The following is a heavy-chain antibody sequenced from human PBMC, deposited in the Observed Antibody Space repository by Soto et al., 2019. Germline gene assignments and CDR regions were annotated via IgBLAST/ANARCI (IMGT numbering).Heavy chain of an antibody. D-gene: IGHD4-17*01. CDR2: IRNKDNRYTT. CDR3: ARGKRSDYNPGFDY. V-gene: IGHV3-72*01. Sequence: GGSLRLSCAASGFTFSDHYMDWVRQAPGKGLEWVGRIRNKDNRYTTEYAASVKGRFTVSRDDSKNSLYLQMNSLKTEDTAVYYCARGKRSDYNPGFDYWGQGTLVTVSS. CDR1: GFTFSDHY. J-gene: IGHJ4*02.